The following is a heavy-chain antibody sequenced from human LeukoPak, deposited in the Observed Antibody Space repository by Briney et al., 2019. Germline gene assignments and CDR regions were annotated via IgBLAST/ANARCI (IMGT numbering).Heavy chain of an antibody. Sequence: GASVKVSCKASGYTFTGYYMHWVRQAPGQGLEWMGWINPNSGGTNYAQKFQGRVTMTRDTSISTAYMELSRLRSDDTAVYYCARDGGGRSKGIAAAGTPVIFDYWGQGTLVTVSS. D-gene: IGHD6-13*01. CDR2: INPNSGGT. V-gene: IGHV1-2*02. J-gene: IGHJ4*02. CDR1: GYTFTGYY. CDR3: ARDGGGRSKGIAAAGTPVIFDY.